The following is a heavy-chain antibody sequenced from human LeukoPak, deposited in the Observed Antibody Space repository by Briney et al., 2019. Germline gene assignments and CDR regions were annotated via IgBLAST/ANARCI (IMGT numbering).Heavy chain of an antibody. CDR3: AREGYCSSTSCFHPNYYYGMDV. V-gene: IGHV4-4*07. D-gene: IGHD2-2*01. CDR2: IYTSGST. CDR1: GGSISSYY. Sequence: SETLSLTCSVSGGSISSYYWSWIRQPAGKGLERIGRIYTSGSTNDNPSLRSRVTMSVDTSKNQFSLKLSSVTAADTAVYYCAREGYCSSTSCFHPNYYYGMDVWGQGTTVTVSS. J-gene: IGHJ6*02.